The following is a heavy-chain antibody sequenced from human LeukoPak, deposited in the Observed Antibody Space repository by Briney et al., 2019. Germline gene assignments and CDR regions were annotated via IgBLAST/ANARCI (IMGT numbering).Heavy chain of an antibody. CDR2: VKRTNDGGTT. CDR3: TADTGTSDFDY. Sequence: PGGSLRLSCAASGFPFNNAWMSWVRQAPGKGLGWFGRVKRTNDGGTTDYGPPVKGRFTISRDDSKNTSYLQMNSLQSEDTGVYYCTADTGTSDFDYWGQGILVTVSS. J-gene: IGHJ4*01. CDR1: GFPFNNAW. D-gene: IGHD1-7*01. V-gene: IGHV3-15*01.